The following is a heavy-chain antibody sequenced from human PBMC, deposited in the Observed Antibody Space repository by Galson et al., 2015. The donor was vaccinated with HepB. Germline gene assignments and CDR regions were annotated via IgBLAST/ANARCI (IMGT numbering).Heavy chain of an antibody. CDR3: ARSPPGKYQLLYGYYYGMDV. CDR2: INTNTGNP. D-gene: IGHD2-2*02. Sequence: SVKVSCKASGYTFTSYAMNWVRQAPGQGLEWMGWINTNTGNPTYAQGFTGRFVFSLDTSVSTAYLQICSLKAEDTAVYYCARSPPGKYQLLYGYYYGMDVWGQGTTVTVSS. J-gene: IGHJ6*02. CDR1: GYTFTSYA. V-gene: IGHV7-4-1*01.